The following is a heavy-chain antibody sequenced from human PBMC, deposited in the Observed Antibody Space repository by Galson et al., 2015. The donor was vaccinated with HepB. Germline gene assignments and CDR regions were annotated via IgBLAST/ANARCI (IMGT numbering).Heavy chain of an antibody. CDR1: GFTFSNAW. V-gene: IGHV3-15*01. Sequence: LRLSCAASGFTFSNAWMSWVRQASGKGLEWVGRIKSKTDGGTTDYAAPVKGRFTISRDDSKNTLYLQMNSLKTEDTAVYYCTTDHVLPIAAAGIVCWGQGTLVTVSS. J-gene: IGHJ4*02. CDR3: TTDHVLPIAAAGIVC. D-gene: IGHD6-13*01. CDR2: IKSKTDGGTT.